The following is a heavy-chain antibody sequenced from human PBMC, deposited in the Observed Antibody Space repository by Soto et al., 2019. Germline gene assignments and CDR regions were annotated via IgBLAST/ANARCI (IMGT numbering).Heavy chain of an antibody. V-gene: IGHV1-2*02. D-gene: IGHD2-8*01. J-gene: IGHJ5*02. CDR2: INPNSGGT. CDR3: ARDVGYCTNGVCFNPKNWLDP. Sequence: ASVKVSCKASGYTFTGYYMHWVRQAPGQGLEWMGWINPNSGGTNYAQKFQGRVTMTRDTSISTAYMELSRLRSDDMAVYYCARDVGYCTNGVCFNPKNWLDPWGQGTMATVYS. CDR1: GYTFTGYY.